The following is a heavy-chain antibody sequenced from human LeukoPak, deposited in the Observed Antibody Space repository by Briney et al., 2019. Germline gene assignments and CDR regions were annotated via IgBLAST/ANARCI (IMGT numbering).Heavy chain of an antibody. CDR2: INPNSGGT. V-gene: IGHV1-2*02. D-gene: IGHD5-18*01. J-gene: IGHJ5*02. CDR3: ARDTAMVTYWFDP. CDR1: GYTFTGYY. Sequence: ASVKVSCKASGYTFTGYYMHWVRQAPGQGLEWMGWINPNSGGTNYAQKFQGRVTMTRDTSISRAYMELSRLRSDDTAVYYCARDTAMVTYWFDPWGQGTLVTVSS.